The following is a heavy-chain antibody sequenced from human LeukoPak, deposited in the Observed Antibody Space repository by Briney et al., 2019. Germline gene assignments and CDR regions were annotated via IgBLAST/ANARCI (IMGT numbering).Heavy chain of an antibody. D-gene: IGHD3-9*01. CDR3: ARDRGVLRYFDWLPETPQYYFDY. J-gene: IGHJ4*02. CDR1: GYTFTSYD. Sequence: GASVKVSCKASGYTFTSYDINWVRQATGQGLEWMGWMNPNSGNTGYAQKFQGRVTMTRNTSISTAYMELSSLRSEDTAVYYCARDRGVLRYFDWLPETPQYYFDYWGQGTLVTVSS. CDR2: MNPNSGNT. V-gene: IGHV1-8*01.